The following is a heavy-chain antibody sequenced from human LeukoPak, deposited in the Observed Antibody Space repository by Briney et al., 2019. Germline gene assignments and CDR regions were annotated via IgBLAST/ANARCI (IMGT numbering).Heavy chain of an antibody. V-gene: IGHV4-59*01. CDR1: GGSISNYY. J-gene: IGHJ4*02. Sequence: SETLSLTCTVSGGSISNYYWSWIRQSPEKGLGWIGYIYYSGSTNYNPSLKSRVTISLDMSKNQFSLKLTSVTPADTAVYYCARDGEYCGGDCYSGLSNWGQGTLVTVSS. CDR3: ARDGEYCGGDCYSGLSN. CDR2: IYYSGST. D-gene: IGHD2-21*02.